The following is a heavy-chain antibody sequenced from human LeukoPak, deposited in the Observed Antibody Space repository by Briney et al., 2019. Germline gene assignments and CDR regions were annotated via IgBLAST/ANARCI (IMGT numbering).Heavy chain of an antibody. CDR3: ASRGRGSGYFYHFDY. J-gene: IGHJ4*02. D-gene: IGHD3-22*01. CDR1: GGSISSYY. Sequence: SETLSLTCTVSGGSISSYYWSWIRQPPGKGLEWIGYIYTSGSTNYNPSLKSRVTISVDTSKNQFSLKLSSVTAADTAVYYCASRGRGSGYFYHFDYWGQGTLVTVSS. CDR2: IYTSGST. V-gene: IGHV4-4*09.